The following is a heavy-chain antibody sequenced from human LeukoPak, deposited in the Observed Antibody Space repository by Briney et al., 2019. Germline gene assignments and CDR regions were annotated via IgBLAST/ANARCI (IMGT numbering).Heavy chain of an antibody. CDR1: GGTFISYA. Sequence: SVKVSCKASGGTFISYAISWVRQAPGQGLEWMGGIIPIFGTANYAQKFQGRVTITTDESTSTAYMELSSLRSEDTAVYYCARGTDYYYYMDVWGKGTTVTVSS. CDR3: ARGTDYYYYMDV. V-gene: IGHV1-69*05. D-gene: IGHD1-14*01. CDR2: IIPIFGTA. J-gene: IGHJ6*03.